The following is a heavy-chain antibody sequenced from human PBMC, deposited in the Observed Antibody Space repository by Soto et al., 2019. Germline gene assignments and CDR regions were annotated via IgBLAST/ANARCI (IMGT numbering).Heavy chain of an antibody. CDR3: ARAKPAAIYLPVYYYGMDG. D-gene: IGHD6-25*01. V-gene: IGHV4-39*07. J-gene: IGHJ6*02. CDR2: IFYSGYT. Sequence: SETLSLTCTVSGGSISSSNYYWGWIRQPPGKGLEWIGSIFYSGYTYYNPSLKSRVTISVDTSKNQFSLKLSSVTAADTAVYYCARAKPAAIYLPVYYYGMDGWGQGTTVTVSS. CDR1: GGSISSSNYY.